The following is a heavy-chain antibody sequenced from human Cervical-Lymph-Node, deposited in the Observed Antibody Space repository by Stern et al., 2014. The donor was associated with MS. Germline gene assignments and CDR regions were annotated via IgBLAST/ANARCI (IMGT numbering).Heavy chain of an antibody. CDR3: ARDDRTSWYGGMPH. CDR1: GFTFSGYG. CDR2: MWSDGTKE. V-gene: IGHV3-33*01. D-gene: IGHD6-13*01. J-gene: IGHJ4*02. Sequence: VQLVESGGGAVQPGRSLRLSCATSGFTFSGYGMDLVRQAPGKGLAWVAIMWSDGTKEDYADSVKGRFTISRDNSKNTLYLQMTSLRAEDTAVYYCARDDRTSWYGGMPHWGQGTLVTVSS.